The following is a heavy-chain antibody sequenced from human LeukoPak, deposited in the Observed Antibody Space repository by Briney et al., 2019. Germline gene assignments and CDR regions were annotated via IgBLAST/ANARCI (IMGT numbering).Heavy chain of an antibody. CDR3: ARTYYYDSSGILDY. CDR2: IWYDGSNK. J-gene: IGHJ4*02. Sequence: GGSLRLSCAAPGFTFSSYGMHWVRQAPGKGLEWVAVIWYDGSNKYYADSVKGRFTISRDNSKNTLYLQMNSLRAEDTAVYYCARTYYYDSSGILDYWGQGTLVTVSS. D-gene: IGHD3-22*01. V-gene: IGHV3-33*01. CDR1: GFTFSSYG.